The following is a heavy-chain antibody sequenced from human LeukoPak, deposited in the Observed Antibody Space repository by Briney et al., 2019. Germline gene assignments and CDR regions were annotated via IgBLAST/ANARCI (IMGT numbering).Heavy chain of an antibody. Sequence: GGSLRLSCAASGFALSSYWMHWVRQAPGKGQLWVSRINSDGTDTTYAGSVKGRFTVSRDNAKNTLYLQMNSLRAEDSAVYYCARATGRNAAFQIWGQGTVVTVSS. CDR3: ARATGRNAAFQI. D-gene: IGHD2-8*01. V-gene: IGHV3-74*01. CDR1: GFALSSYW. J-gene: IGHJ3*02. CDR2: INSDGTDT.